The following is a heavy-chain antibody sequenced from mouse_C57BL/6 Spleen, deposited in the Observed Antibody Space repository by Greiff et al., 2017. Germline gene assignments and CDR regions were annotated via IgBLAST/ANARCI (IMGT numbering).Heavy chain of an antibody. D-gene: IGHD3-2*01. CDR2: IDPENGDT. Sequence: EVKLMESGAELVRPGASVKLSCTASGFNIKDDYMHWVKQRPEQGLEWIGWIDPENGDTEYASKFQGKATITADTSSNTAYLQLSSLTSEDTAVYYCTTRQLYWYFDVWGTGTTVTVSS. J-gene: IGHJ1*03. CDR3: TTRQLYWYFDV. CDR1: GFNIKDDY. V-gene: IGHV14-4*01.